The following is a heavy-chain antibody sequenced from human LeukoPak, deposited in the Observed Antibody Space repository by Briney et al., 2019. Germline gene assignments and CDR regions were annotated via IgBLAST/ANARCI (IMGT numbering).Heavy chain of an antibody. CDR1: GGSISSSSYY. V-gene: IGHV4-39*01. CDR3: ARLLVGGQYCSGGSCYYYYYGMDV. J-gene: IGHJ6*02. CDR2: IYYSGST. Sequence: SETLSLTCTVSGGSISSSSYYWGWIRQPPGKGLERIGSIYYSGSTYYNPSLKSRVTISVDTSKNQFSLKLSSVTAADTAAYYCARLLVGGQYCSGGSCYYYYYGMDVWGQGTTVTVSS. D-gene: IGHD2-15*01.